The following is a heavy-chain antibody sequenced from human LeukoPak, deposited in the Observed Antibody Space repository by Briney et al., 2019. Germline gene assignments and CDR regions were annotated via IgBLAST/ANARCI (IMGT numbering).Heavy chain of an antibody. Sequence: PGGSLRLSCAASGFTFSSYGMHWVRRAPGKGLEWVAVIWYDGSNKYYADSVKGRFTISRDNSKNTLYLQMNSLRAEDTAVYYCAREGQWLGRYYFDYWGQGTLVTVSS. J-gene: IGHJ4*02. CDR2: IWYDGSNK. CDR3: AREGQWLGRYYFDY. V-gene: IGHV3-33*01. CDR1: GFTFSSYG. D-gene: IGHD6-19*01.